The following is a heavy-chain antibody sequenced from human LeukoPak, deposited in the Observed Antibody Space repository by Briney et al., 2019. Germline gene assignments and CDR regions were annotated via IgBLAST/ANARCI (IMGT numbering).Heavy chain of an antibody. CDR2: INHSGST. V-gene: IGHV4-34*01. J-gene: IGHJ5*02. CDR3: ARGRGQWRPGVRFRWFDP. D-gene: IGHD3-3*01. Sequence: SETLSLTCAVYGGSFSGYYWSWTRQPPGKGLEWIGEINHSGSTNYNPSLKSRVTISVDTSKNQFSLKLSSVTAADTAVYYCARGRGQWRPGVRFRWFDPWGQGTLVTVSS. CDR1: GGSFSGYY.